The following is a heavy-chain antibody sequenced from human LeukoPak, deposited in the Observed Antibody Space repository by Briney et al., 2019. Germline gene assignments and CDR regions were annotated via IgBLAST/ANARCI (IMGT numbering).Heavy chain of an antibody. CDR3: ARLGSYHDF. CDR1: GASISNYY. CDR2: IHSSGGS. J-gene: IGHJ4*02. Sequence: SETLSLTCTVSGASISNYYWSWIRQTPEKGLEWMGHIHSSGGSSYYPSLKSRLTLSIDTSKNQLSLKLPSVTAADTAVYFCARLGSYHDFWGQGALVTVSS. V-gene: IGHV4-4*09. D-gene: IGHD1-26*01.